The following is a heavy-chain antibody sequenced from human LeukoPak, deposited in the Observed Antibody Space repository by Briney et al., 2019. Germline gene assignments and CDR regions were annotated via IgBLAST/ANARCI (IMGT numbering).Heavy chain of an antibody. CDR3: ARENIAVAGTIDY. V-gene: IGHV3-33*01. CDR2: IWDDGSTK. J-gene: IGHJ4*02. Sequence: GRSLLLSCAASGFTFSSYGMHWVRQAPGKGLEWVAIIWDDGSTKFYADSVKGRFTISRDNSKNTLFLQMNSLRAEDTAVYYCARENIAVAGTIDYWGQGTLVTVSS. CDR1: GFTFSSYG. D-gene: IGHD6-19*01.